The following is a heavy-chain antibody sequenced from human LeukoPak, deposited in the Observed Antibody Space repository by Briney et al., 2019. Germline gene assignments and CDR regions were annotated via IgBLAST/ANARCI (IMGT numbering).Heavy chain of an antibody. Sequence: SETLSLTYTVSGGSISSYYWSWIRQPPGKGLERIGYIYYSGSTNYNPSLKSRVTISVDTSKNQFSLKLSSVTAADTAVYYCARWEFTMVRGVIIIGGGFDYWGQGTLVTVSS. J-gene: IGHJ4*02. V-gene: IGHV4-59*01. D-gene: IGHD3-10*01. CDR1: GGSISSYY. CDR3: ARWEFTMVRGVIIIGGGFDY. CDR2: IYYSGST.